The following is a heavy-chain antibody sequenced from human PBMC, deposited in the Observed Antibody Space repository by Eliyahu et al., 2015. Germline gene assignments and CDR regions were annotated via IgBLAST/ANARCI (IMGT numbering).Heavy chain of an antibody. CDR2: IRYDGSNK. J-gene: IGHJ6*02. Sequence: QVQLVESGGGVVQPGGSLXLSCAAXGFPFSXYGRHWVRQAPGKGLEWVAFIRYDGSNKYYADSVKGRFTISRDNSKNTLYLQMNSLRAEDTAVYYCAKDKGVAATRYYYYGMDVWGQGTTVTVSS. D-gene: IGHD2-15*01. CDR1: GFPFSXYG. V-gene: IGHV3-30*02. CDR3: AKDKGVAATRYYYYGMDV.